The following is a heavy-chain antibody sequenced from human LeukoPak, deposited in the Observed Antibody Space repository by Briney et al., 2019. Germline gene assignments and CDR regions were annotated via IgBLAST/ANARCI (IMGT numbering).Heavy chain of an antibody. D-gene: IGHD3-22*01. V-gene: IGHV4-39*01. Sequence: KPSETLSLTCTVSGGPSSSYYWGWIRQPPGKGLEWIGSIYSSGSTYYNPSLKSRVTISVDTSKNQFSLKVSSVTAADTAVYYCARSRVVSTLHYFDYWGQGIVVTVSS. CDR2: IYSSGST. CDR3: ARSRVVSTLHYFDY. J-gene: IGHJ4*02. CDR1: GGPSSSYY.